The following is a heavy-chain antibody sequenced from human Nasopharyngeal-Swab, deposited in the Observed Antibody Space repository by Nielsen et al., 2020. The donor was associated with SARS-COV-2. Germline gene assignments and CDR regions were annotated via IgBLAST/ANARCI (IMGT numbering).Heavy chain of an antibody. Sequence: GESLKISCAASGFTFSSNYMSWVRQAPGKGLEWVSVIYSGGSTDYADSVKGRFTISRDNSKNTLYPQMNSLRAEDTAVYYCARREVGCSSTSCYDYWGQGTLVPVSS. V-gene: IGHV3-53*01. D-gene: IGHD2-2*01. CDR3: ARREVGCSSTSCYDY. J-gene: IGHJ4*02. CDR1: GFTFSSNY. CDR2: IYSGGST.